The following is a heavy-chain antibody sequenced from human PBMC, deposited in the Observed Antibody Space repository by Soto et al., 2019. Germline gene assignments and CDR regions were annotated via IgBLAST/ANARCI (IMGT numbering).Heavy chain of an antibody. V-gene: IGHV3-33*01. CDR1: GFTFSKYG. CDR2: IWYDGDKK. J-gene: IGHJ3*02. Sequence: QVQLVESGGGVVQPGKSLRLSCAASGFTFSKYGMHWVRQPPGRGLEWVAIIWYDGDKKYYADSVKGRFTISRDNSKNTLYLQMDSLRCEDTAVYYCARDSCVGAIYGAALDIWGHGTLVTVSS. D-gene: IGHD1-26*01. CDR3: ARDSCVGAIYGAALDI.